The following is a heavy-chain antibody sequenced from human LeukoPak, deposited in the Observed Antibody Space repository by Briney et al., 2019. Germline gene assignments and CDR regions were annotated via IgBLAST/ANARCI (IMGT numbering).Heavy chain of an antibody. D-gene: IGHD2-2*02. CDR1: GFSLSTSGVG. CDR3: AHSPRYCSSTSCYRPFDY. V-gene: IGHV2-5*01. Sequence: SGPTLVKPTQTLTLTCTFSGFSLSTSGVGVGWIRQPPGKALEWLALIYWNDDKRYGPSLKSRLTITKDTSKNQVVLTMTNMDPVDTATYYCAHSPRYCSSTSCYRPFDYWGQGTLVTVSS. CDR2: IYWNDDK. J-gene: IGHJ4*02.